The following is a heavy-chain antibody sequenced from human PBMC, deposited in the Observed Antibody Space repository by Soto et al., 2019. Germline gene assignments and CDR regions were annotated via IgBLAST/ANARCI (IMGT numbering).Heavy chain of an antibody. V-gene: IGHV3-74*01. Sequence: EVQLVESEGGLVQRGGSLRLSCAASGFTFNYYWMHWVRQAPGQGLVWVSHIHSDGSSTTYADSVKGLFTISRDNAKNTLDLQMNSLRAEDTAVYYCARGDKGGFDLWGQGTTVTVSS. CDR1: GFTFNYYW. J-gene: IGHJ3*01. CDR3: ARGDKGGFDL. CDR2: IHSDGSST. D-gene: IGHD2-21*02.